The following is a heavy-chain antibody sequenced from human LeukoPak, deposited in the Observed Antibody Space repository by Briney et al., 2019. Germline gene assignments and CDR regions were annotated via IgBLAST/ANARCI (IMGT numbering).Heavy chain of an antibody. CDR3: AIPGDYGDRQFDY. D-gene: IGHD4-17*01. Sequence: SETLSLTCTVSGGSISSSSYYWGWIRQPPGKGLEWIGSIYYSGSTNYSPSLKSRVTISVGTSKNQFSLKLSSVTAADTAVYYCAIPGDYGDRQFDYWGQGTLVTVSS. CDR1: GGSISSSSYY. J-gene: IGHJ4*02. V-gene: IGHV4-39*07. CDR2: IYYSGST.